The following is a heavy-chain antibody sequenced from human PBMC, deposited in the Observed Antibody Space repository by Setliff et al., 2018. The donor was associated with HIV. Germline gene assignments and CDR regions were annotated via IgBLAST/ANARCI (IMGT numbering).Heavy chain of an antibody. Sequence: GGSLRLSCAASGFTVSSNYMSWVRQAPGKGLEWVSVIYSGGSTYYADSVKGRFTVSRDNAKNSLYLHINSLRAEDTAVYYCARHELVGYYYSIDYWGQGTLVTVSS. D-gene: IGHD3-22*01. J-gene: IGHJ4*02. CDR1: GFTVSSNY. CDR2: IYSGGST. V-gene: IGHV3-66*04. CDR3: ARHELVGYYYSIDY.